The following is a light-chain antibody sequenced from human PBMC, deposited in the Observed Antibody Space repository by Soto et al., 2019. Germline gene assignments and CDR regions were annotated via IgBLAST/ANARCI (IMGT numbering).Light chain of an antibody. J-gene: IGKJ1*01. V-gene: IGKV3-15*01. CDR3: QQYNNWPQT. CDR1: ERISNN. CDR2: GAS. Sequence: RVMTQCPGSLSVSLGGSATLSCRASERISNNLAWYQQKPCQAPRLLIYGASTRATGIPARFSGSGSGTEFTLTISSLQSEDFAEYHCQQYNNWPQTFGQGTTGDIK.